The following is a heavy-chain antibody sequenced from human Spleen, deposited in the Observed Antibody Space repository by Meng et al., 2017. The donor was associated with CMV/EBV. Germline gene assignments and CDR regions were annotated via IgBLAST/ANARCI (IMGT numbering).Heavy chain of an antibody. V-gene: IGHV1-2*02. J-gene: IGHJ4*02. Sequence: ASVKVSCKASGYTFTGYYIHWVRQAPGHGLEWMGWINPDSGGTHFAQKFQGRVTMTRDTSITTAYMELSRLTSDDMAVYYCARVGSGSYYRFDYWGQGTLVTVSS. CDR1: GYTFTGYY. CDR2: INPDSGGT. CDR3: ARVGSGSYYRFDY. D-gene: IGHD1-26*01.